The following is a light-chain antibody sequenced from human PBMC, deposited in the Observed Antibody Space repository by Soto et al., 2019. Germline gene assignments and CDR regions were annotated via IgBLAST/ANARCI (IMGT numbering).Light chain of an antibody. CDR2: GAS. CDR1: QSVTST. CDR3: QQYNNWSPLT. V-gene: IGKV3-15*01. Sequence: DIVMTQSPVTLSVSPGERATLSCRASQSVTSTLAWYQQKPGQAPRLLIYGASTRATDIPARFSGSGSGTEFTLTISGLQSEDFAVYYCQQYNNWSPLTFGGGTKVEI. J-gene: IGKJ4*01.